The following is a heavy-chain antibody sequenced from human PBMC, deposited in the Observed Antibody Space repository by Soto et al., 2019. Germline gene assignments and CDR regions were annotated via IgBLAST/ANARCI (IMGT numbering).Heavy chain of an antibody. D-gene: IGHD1-26*01. J-gene: IGHJ6*02. V-gene: IGHV1-58*01. CDR3: AARRSGLYAMDV. CDR2: IVGGSGNT. Sequence: SVKVSCKASGFTFSTSAVQWVRQARGQRPEWMGWIVGGSGNTNYAQNSQERVIITRDMSTSTVYMELSSLRSDDTAVYFCAARRSGLYAMDVWGQGTTVTVSS. CDR1: GFTFSTSA.